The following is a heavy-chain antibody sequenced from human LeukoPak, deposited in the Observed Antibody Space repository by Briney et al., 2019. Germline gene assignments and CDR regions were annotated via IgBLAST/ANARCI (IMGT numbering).Heavy chain of an antibody. D-gene: IGHD6-13*01. V-gene: IGHV4-59*08. J-gene: IGHJ6*02. Sequence: SETLSLTCTVSGGSISSYYWSWIRQPPGKGLEWIGYIYYSGSSNYNPSLKSRVTISVDTSKNQFSLKLSSVTAADTAVYYCARRYSSSLGGMDVWGQGTTVTVSS. CDR1: GGSISSYY. CDR3: ARRYSSSLGGMDV. CDR2: IYYSGSS.